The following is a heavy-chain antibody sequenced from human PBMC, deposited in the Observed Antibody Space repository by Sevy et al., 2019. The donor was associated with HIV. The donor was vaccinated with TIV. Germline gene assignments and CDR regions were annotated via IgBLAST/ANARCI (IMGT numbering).Heavy chain of an antibody. Sequence: GESLKISCTASGFTFSNFGIHWVRQAPGKGLQWVALMWYDGNNKYYADSVKGRFTISRDSSKNTVYLQMNNLRAEDTAMYYCARGPSLIVAGAAGYLVYWGQGTLVTVSS. V-gene: IGHV3-33*01. CDR2: MWYDGNNK. J-gene: IGHJ4*02. D-gene: IGHD2-21*01. CDR1: GFTFSNFG. CDR3: ARGPSLIVAGAAGYLVY.